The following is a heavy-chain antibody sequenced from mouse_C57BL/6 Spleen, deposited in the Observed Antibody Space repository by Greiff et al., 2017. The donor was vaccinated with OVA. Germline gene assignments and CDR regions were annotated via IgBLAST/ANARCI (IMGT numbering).Heavy chain of an antibody. D-gene: IGHD1-1*01. V-gene: IGHV3-6*01. CDR2: ISYDGSN. CDR3: ARPGSSYEGFAY. CDR1: GYSITSGYY. J-gene: IGHJ3*01. Sequence: VQLKESGPGLVKPSQSLSLTCSVTGYSITSGYYWNWIRQFPGNKLEWMGYISYDGSNNYNPSLKNRISITRDTSKNQFFLKLNSVTTEDTATYYCARPGSSYEGFAYWGQGTLVTVSA.